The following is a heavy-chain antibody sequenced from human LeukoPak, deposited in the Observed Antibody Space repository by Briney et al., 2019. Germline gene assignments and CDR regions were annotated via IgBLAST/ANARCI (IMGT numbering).Heavy chain of an antibody. V-gene: IGHV1-2*02. CDR2: INPNSGGT. CDR1: GYTFTVYY. CDR3: TTDKYYYYGMDV. J-gene: IGHJ6*02. Sequence: GASVTVSCKASGYTFTVYYMHWVRQAPGQGREWMGWINPNSGGTNYAQKFQGRVTMTRDTSISTAYMELSRLRSDDTAVYYCTTDKYYYYGMDVWGQGTTVTVSS.